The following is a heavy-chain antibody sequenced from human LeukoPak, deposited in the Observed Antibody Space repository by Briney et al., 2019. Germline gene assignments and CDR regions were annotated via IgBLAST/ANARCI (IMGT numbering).Heavy chain of an antibody. Sequence: SETLSLTCAVYGGSFSGYYWSWIRQPPGKGLEWIGEINHSGSTNYNPSLKSRVTISVDTSKNQFSLKLSSVTAADTAVYYCARCAGTPRYYYYYYYMDVWGKGTTVTVSS. CDR2: INHSGST. J-gene: IGHJ6*03. CDR1: GGSFSGYY. V-gene: IGHV4-34*01. CDR3: ARCAGTPRYYYYYYYMDV. D-gene: IGHD1/OR15-1a*01.